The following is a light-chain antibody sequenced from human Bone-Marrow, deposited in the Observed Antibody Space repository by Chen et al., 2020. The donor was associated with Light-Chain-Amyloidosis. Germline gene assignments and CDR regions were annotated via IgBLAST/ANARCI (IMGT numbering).Light chain of an antibody. J-gene: IGLJ1*01. V-gene: IGLV2-14*01. Sequence: QSALTQPASVSGSPGQSITISCTGTSSDVGGDNHVSWYQQHPDKAPQLMIYEVTNRPSWVPARFSGSKSDNTASLTISGLQTEDEADYFCSSYTITNTLVFGSGTRVPVL. CDR3: SSYTITNTLV. CDR1: SSDVGGDNH. CDR2: EVT.